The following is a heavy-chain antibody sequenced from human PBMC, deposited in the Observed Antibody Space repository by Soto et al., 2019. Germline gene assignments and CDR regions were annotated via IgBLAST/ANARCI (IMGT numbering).Heavy chain of an antibody. V-gene: IGHV4-39*01. CDR2: IYYSGST. Sequence: PGKGLEWIGSIYYSGSTYYNPSLKSRVTISVDTSKNQFSLKLSSVAAADMAVYYCVSSLPNWGFFFFQAEDGIRDTVPVSAFLLNRSSDL. D-gene: IGHD7-27*01. J-gene: IGHJ2*01. CDR3: VSSLPNWGFFFFQAEDGIRDTVPVSAFLLNRSSDL.